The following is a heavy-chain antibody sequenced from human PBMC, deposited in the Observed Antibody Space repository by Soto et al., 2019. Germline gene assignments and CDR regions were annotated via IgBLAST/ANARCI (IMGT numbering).Heavy chain of an antibody. J-gene: IGHJ4*02. CDR1: GGSFRGYY. V-gene: IGHV4-34*01. CDR2: INHSGST. Sequence: PSETLSLTCAVYGGSFRGYYCSWIRQPPGKGLEWIGEINHSGSTNYNPSLKSRVTISVDTSKNQFSLKLSSVTAADTAVDYCARRVVGALDYWGQGTLVTVS. D-gene: IGHD1-26*01. CDR3: ARRVVGALDY.